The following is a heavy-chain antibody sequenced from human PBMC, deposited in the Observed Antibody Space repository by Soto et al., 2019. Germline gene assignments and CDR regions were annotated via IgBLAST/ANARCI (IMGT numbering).Heavy chain of an antibody. J-gene: IGHJ4*02. CDR2: ISGSGGST. CDR3: AKSAKSGYCTNGVCPPYFDY. CDR1: GFTFSSNA. V-gene: IGHV3-23*01. Sequence: EVQLLESGGGLVQPGGSLRLSCAASGFTFSSNAMSWVRQAPGKGLEWVSGISGSGGSTYYADSVKGRFTISRDNSKNTLSLQMNSLRAEDTAVYYCAKSAKSGYCTNGVCPPYFDYGGQGTLVTVSS. D-gene: IGHD2-8*01.